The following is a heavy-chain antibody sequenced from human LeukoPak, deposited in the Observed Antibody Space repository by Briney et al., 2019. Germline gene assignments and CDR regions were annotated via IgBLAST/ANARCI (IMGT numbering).Heavy chain of an antibody. CDR1: GGSISSYY. D-gene: IGHD3-10*01. CDR3: AREDYYGTNFDY. V-gene: IGHV4-59*12. Sequence: SETLSLTCTVSGGSISSYYWSWIRQPPGKGLEWIGYIYYSGSTSYNPSLKSRVTISVDTSKNQFSLKLSSVTAADTAVYYCAREDYYGTNFDYWGQGTLVTVSS. CDR2: IYYSGST. J-gene: IGHJ4*02.